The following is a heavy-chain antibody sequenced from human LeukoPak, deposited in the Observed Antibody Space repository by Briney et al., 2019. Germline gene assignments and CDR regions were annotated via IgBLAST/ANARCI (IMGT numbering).Heavy chain of an antibody. CDR2: INPNSGGT. D-gene: IGHD4-17*01. CDR1: GYTFTGYY. Sequence: ASVKVSCKASGYTFTGYYMHWARQAPGQGLEWMGWINPNSGGTNYAQKFQGRVTMTRDTSISTAYMELSRLRSDDTAVYYCARKRPAYGDLLDYWGQGTLVTVSS. CDR3: ARKRPAYGDLLDY. V-gene: IGHV1-2*02. J-gene: IGHJ4*02.